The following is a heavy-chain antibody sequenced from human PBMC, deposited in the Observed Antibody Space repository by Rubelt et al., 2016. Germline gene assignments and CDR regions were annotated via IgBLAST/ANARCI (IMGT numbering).Heavy chain of an antibody. Sequence: RLSCAASGFTFSSYWMSWARQAPGKGLEWLANIKEDGSETYHVDSVRGRFTISRDNAKNSLYLQMNSLRAEDTAVYYCARVRSGYYMDVWGKGTTVTVSS. CDR2: IKEDGSET. D-gene: IGHD3-10*01. CDR1: GFTFSSYW. CDR3: ARVRSGYYMDV. V-gene: IGHV3-7*01. J-gene: IGHJ6*03.